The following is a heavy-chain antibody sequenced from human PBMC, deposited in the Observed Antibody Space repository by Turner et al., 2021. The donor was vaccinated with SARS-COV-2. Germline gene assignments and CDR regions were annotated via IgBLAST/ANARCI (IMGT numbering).Heavy chain of an antibody. CDR1: GFTFSRYA. CDR2: IAYEGSNK. Sequence: QVQLVESGGGVVQPRRSLRLSCAASGFTFSRYAMHWVRQAPGKGLEWVAVIAYEGSNKYYADSVKGRVTLSRDNSKNTLYLQMNSLRAEDTAVYYCARDSPYCTKGVCYTSYYGMDVWGQGTTVTVSS. CDR3: ARDSPYCTKGVCYTSYYGMDV. V-gene: IGHV3-30*04. J-gene: IGHJ6*02. D-gene: IGHD2-8*01.